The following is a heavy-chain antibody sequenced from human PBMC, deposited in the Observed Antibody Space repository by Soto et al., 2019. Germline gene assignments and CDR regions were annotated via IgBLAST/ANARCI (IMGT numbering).Heavy chain of an antibody. D-gene: IGHD2-21*02. J-gene: IGHJ4*02. CDR3: ARDGASTYCGGDCYGH. CDR1: GGTFSSYA. CDR2: INAGNGNT. Sequence: ASVKVSCKASGGTFSSYAISWVRQAPGQGLEWKGWINAGNGNTKYSQKFQGRVTITRDTSASTAYMELSSLRSEDTAVYYCARDGASTYCGGDCYGHWGQGTLVTVSS. V-gene: IGHV1-3*01.